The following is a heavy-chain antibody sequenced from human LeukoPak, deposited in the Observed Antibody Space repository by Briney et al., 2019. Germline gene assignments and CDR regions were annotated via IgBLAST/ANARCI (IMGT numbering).Heavy chain of an antibody. Sequence: PSETLSLTCTVSGGSISSYYWSWIRQPPGKGLEWIGEINHSGSTNYNPSLKSRVTISVDTSKNQFSLKLSSVTAADTAVYYCASSVYGDYNCLDPWGQGTLVTVSS. CDR1: GGSISSYY. CDR2: INHSGST. V-gene: IGHV4-34*01. D-gene: IGHD4-17*01. J-gene: IGHJ5*02. CDR3: ASSVYGDYNCLDP.